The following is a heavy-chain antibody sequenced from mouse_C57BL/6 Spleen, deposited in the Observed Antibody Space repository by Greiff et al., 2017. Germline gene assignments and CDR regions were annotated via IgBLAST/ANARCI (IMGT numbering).Heavy chain of an antibody. CDR2: INPSSGYT. CDR1: GYTFTSYW. D-gene: IGHD1-1*01. V-gene: IGHV1-7*01. CDR3: ARGTLTTVVATDFDD. Sequence: VKLQESGAELAKPGASVKLSCKASGYTFTSYWMHWVKQRPGQGLEWIGYINPSSGYTKYNQKFKDKATLTADKPSSTAYMQLSSLTYEDSAVYYCARGTLTTVVATDFDDWGQGTTLTVSS. J-gene: IGHJ2*01.